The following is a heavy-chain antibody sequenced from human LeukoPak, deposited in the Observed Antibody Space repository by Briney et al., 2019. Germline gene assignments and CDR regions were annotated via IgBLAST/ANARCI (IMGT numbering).Heavy chain of an antibody. CDR2: ISAYNGNT. J-gene: IGHJ6*03. V-gene: IGHV1-18*01. CDR1: GYTFTSYG. CDR3: ARRAWNGGEGLLYYYYMDV. D-gene: IGHD1-1*01. Sequence: GASVKVSCKASGYTFTSYGISWVRQAPGQGLEWMGWISAYNGNTNYAQKLQGRVTMTTDTSTSTAYMELRSLRSDDTAVYYCARRAWNGGEGLLYYYYMDVWGKGTTVTVSS.